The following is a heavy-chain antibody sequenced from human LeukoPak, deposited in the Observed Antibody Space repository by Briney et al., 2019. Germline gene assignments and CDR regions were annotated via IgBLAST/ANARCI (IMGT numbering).Heavy chain of an antibody. CDR1: GGSISSSSYY. CDR2: IYYSGST. D-gene: IGHD3-22*01. Sequence: SETLSLTCTVSGGSISSSSYYWGWIRQPPGKGLEWIGSIYYSGSTYYNPSLKSRVTISVDTSKDQFSLKLSSVTAADTAVYYCARDLGGYYRYYFDYWGQGTLVTVSS. V-gene: IGHV4-39*07. CDR3: ARDLGGYYRYYFDY. J-gene: IGHJ4*02.